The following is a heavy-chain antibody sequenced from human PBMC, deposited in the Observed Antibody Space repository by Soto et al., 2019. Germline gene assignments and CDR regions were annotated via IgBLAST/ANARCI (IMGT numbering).Heavy chain of an antibody. Sequence: LRLSCAASGFTVSSNYMRWVRQAPGKGLEWVSVIYSGGSTYYADSVKGRFTISRHNSKNTLYLQMNSLRAEDTAVYYCARDRRHYDYIWGSYRTVFFDYWGQGTLVTVSS. J-gene: IGHJ4*02. CDR2: IYSGGST. CDR1: GFTVSSNY. CDR3: ARDRRHYDYIWGSYRTVFFDY. V-gene: IGHV3-53*04. D-gene: IGHD3-16*02.